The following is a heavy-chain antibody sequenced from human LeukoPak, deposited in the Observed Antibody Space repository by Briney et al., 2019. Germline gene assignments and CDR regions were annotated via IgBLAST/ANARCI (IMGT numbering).Heavy chain of an antibody. D-gene: IGHD4-23*01. CDR3: ARVTTVVTNYYYGMDV. Sequence: ASVKVSCKASGYTFTSYGISWVRQAPGQGLEWMGWISAYNGNTNYAQKLQGRVTMTTDTSTSTAYMELRSLRSDDTAVYYCARVTTVVTNYYYGMDVRGQGTTVTVSS. CDR2: ISAYNGNT. CDR1: GYTFTSYG. V-gene: IGHV1-18*01. J-gene: IGHJ6*02.